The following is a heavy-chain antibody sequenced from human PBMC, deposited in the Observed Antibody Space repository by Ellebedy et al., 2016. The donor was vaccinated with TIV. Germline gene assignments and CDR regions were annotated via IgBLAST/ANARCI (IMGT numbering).Heavy chain of an antibody. CDR2: VSAYSGNT. J-gene: IGHJ4*02. V-gene: IGHV1-18*01. CDR3: ARVPFLSNVVATIYYFDY. Sequence: AASVKVSCKSSGYTFIDYGVTWVRQAPGQGLDWMGWVSAYSGNTNYAENLQGRVTMTTDTSTDTAYMELRSLRSDDTAVYYCARVPFLSNVVATIYYFDYWGQGTLVTVSS. CDR1: GYTFIDYG. D-gene: IGHD5-12*01.